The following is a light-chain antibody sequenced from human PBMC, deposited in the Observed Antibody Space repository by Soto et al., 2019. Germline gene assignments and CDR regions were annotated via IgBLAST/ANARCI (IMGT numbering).Light chain of an antibody. CDR1: SSDIGAYKH. J-gene: IGLJ1*01. CDR3: TSHAGSNNYV. CDR2: EVS. V-gene: IGLV2-14*01. Sequence: QSVLTQPASVSGSPGQSITISCTGTSSDIGAYKHVSWYQQHPGKAPKLMIYEVSNRPSGVSNRFSGSKSGNTASLTISGLQAEDEADYYCTSHAGSNNYVFGTGTKVTVL.